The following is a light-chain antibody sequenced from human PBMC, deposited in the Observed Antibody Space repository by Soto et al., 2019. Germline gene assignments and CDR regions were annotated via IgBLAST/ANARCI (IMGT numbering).Light chain of an antibody. CDR2: QNS. V-gene: IGLV3-1*01. CDR3: QAWGSSTVV. Sequence: SYELTQPPSVSVSPGQTASITCSGDKLGDKYACWYQQKPGQSPVLVIYQNSKRPSGIPVRFSGSNSGNTATLTISGTQAMDEADYCCQAWGSSTVVFGGGTKLTVL. CDR1: KLGDKY. J-gene: IGLJ2*01.